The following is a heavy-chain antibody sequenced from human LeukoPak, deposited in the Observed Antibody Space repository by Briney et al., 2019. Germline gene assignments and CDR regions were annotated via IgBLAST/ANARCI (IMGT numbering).Heavy chain of an antibody. J-gene: IGHJ4*02. Sequence: GGSLRLSCAAAGFTFDDYAMHWVRQAPGKGLEWHALISGDGDSTYYADSVKGRFTISRDNRKYSLYLPMNSLRTEDTAFYYCAKDSLEAAGNFDYWGQGTLVTVSS. CDR3: AKDSLEAAGNFDY. CDR2: ISGDGDST. CDR1: GFTFDDYA. V-gene: IGHV3-43*02. D-gene: IGHD6-13*01.